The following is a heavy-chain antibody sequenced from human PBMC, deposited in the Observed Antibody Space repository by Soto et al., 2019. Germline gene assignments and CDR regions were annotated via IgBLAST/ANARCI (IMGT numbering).Heavy chain of an antibody. D-gene: IGHD5-12*01. J-gene: IGHJ3*02. CDR3: ATNGATPIGLSRAFDI. CDR2: ISAYNGNT. CDR1: GYTFTSYG. V-gene: IGHV1-18*01. Sequence: ASVKVSCKASGYTFTSYGISWVRQAPGQGLEWMGWISAYNGNTNYAQKLQGRVTMTTDTSTSTDYMELRSMRSDDTAVYYCATNGATPIGLSRAFDIWGQGTMVTVSS.